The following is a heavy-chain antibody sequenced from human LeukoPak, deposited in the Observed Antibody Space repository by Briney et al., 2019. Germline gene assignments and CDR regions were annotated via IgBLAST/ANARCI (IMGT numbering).Heavy chain of an antibody. D-gene: IGHD5-24*01. CDR1: GGSISSYY. CDR3: ARGRRRDGYNYQYLYYFDY. V-gene: IGHV4-59*01. Sequence: LETLSLTCTVSGGSISSYYWSWIRQPPGKGLEWIGYIYYSGSTNYNPSLKSRVTISVDTSKNQFSLKLSSVTAADTAVYYCARGRRRDGYNYQYLYYFDYWGQGTLVTVSS. CDR2: IYYSGST. J-gene: IGHJ4*02.